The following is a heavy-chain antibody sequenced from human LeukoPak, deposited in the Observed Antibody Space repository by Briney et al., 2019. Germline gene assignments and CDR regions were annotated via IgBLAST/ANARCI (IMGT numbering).Heavy chain of an antibody. CDR3: ARDAARWYMLFGWFDP. D-gene: IGHD6-13*01. CDR1: GFTFSSYG. CDR2: IWYDGSNK. V-gene: IGHV3-33*01. J-gene: IGHJ5*02. Sequence: GGSLRLSCAASGFTFSSYGMHWVRQAPGKGLEWVAVIWYDGSNKYYADSVKGRFTISRDNSKKTLYLQMNSLRAEDTAVYYCARDAARWYMLFGWFDPWGQGTLVTVSS.